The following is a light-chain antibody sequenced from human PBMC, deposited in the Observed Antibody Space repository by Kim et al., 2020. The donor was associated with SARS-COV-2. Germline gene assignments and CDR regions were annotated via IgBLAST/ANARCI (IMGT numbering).Light chain of an antibody. CDR1: QAISRY. CDR3: QQSYTTPRT. J-gene: IGKJ1*01. CDR2: AAS. Sequence: AYVRDRVTITCRASQAISRYVNWFQQTPGKAPKLLIFAASSLQSGVSSRFSGSGSGTEFILTITSLQAEDSATYYCQQSYTTPRTFGQGTKVDIK. V-gene: IGKV1-39*01.